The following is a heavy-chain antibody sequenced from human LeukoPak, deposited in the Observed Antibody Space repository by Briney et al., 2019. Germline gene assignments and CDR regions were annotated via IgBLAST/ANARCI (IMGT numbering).Heavy chain of an antibody. CDR1: GFTFSSAW. CDR3: TTIDSSGWYYFDY. J-gene: IGHJ4*02. D-gene: IGHD6-19*01. Sequence: GGSLRLSCAASGFTFSSAWMSWVRQAPGKGLEWVGRIKSKTDGGTTDYAAPVKGRFTISRDDSKNTLYLQMNSLKTEDTAVYYCTTIDSSGWYYFDYWGQGTLVTVSS. CDR2: IKSKTDGGTT. V-gene: IGHV3-15*01.